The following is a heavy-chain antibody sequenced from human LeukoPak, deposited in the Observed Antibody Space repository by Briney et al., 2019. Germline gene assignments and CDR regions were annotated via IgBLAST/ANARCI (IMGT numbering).Heavy chain of an antibody. CDR2: INPNSGGT. V-gene: IGHV1-2*02. Sequence: ASVKVSCKASGYIFTDYYIHWVRQARGQGLEWMGWINPNSGGTYFEQSFEARVTLSRDTSINTAYMEMRGLTSDDTAIYYCAKSQYSFGSGSTRPLFDHWGQGTLVTVSS. CDR1: GYIFTDYY. CDR3: AKSQYSFGSGSTRPLFDH. J-gene: IGHJ4*02. D-gene: IGHD3-10*01.